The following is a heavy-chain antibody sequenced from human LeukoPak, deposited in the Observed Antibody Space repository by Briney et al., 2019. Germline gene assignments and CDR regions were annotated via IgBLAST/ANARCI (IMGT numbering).Heavy chain of an antibody. Sequence: HPGRSLRLSCAASGFTFSDCHIHWVRQAPGKGLDWVALIWYDEDAKFYADSVKGRFTTSRDNSKDTLYLQMNSLGVEDTAVYYCARERGGDAFDIWGQGTMVTVSS. D-gene: IGHD2-15*01. V-gene: IGHV3-33*01. CDR2: IWYDEDAK. CDR1: GFTFSDCH. CDR3: ARERGGDAFDI. J-gene: IGHJ3*02.